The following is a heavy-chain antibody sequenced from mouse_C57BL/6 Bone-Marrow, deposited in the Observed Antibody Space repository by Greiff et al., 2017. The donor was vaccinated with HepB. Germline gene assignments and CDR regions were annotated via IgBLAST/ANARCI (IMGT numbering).Heavy chain of an antibody. CDR3: ARTGSSPYYAMDY. J-gene: IGHJ4*01. D-gene: IGHD1-1*01. CDR1: GYAFSSSW. CDR2: IYPGDGDT. V-gene: IGHV1-82*01. Sequence: LVEPGASVKISCKASGYAFSSSWMNWVKQRPGKGLEWIGRIYPGDGDTNYNGKFKGKATLTADKSSSTAYMQLSSLTSEDSAVYFCARTGSSPYYAMDYWGQGTSVTVSS.